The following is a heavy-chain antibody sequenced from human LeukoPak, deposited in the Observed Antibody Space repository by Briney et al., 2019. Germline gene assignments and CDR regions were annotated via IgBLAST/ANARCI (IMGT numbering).Heavy chain of an antibody. J-gene: IGHJ4*02. CDR1: GGSFSGYY. V-gene: IGHV4-34*01. Sequence: SETLSLTCAVYGGSFSGYYWSWIRQPPGKGLEWIGEINHSGSTNYNPSLKSRVTISVDTSKNQFSLKLSSVTAADTAVYYCARVTYGRPNYWGQGTLVTVSS. D-gene: IGHD4-17*01. CDR2: INHSGST. CDR3: ARVTYGRPNY.